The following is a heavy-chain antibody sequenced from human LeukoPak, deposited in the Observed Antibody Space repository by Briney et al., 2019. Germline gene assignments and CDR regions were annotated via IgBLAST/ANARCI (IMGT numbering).Heavy chain of an antibody. V-gene: IGHV3-23*01. CDR2: ISGSGGST. CDR1: GFTLSSYA. D-gene: IGHD4-17*01. Sequence: GGSLRLSCAASGFTLSSYAMNWVRQAPGKGLEWVSAISGSGGSTHYADSVKGRFTISRDTSKNTLYLQMNSLRGEDTAVYCCAKGTYGDYVSDYWGQGTLVTVSS. J-gene: IGHJ4*02. CDR3: AKGTYGDYVSDY.